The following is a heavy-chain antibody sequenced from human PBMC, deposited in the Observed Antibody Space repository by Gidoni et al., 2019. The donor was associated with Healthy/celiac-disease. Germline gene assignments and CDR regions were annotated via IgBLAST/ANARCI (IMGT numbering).Heavy chain of an antibody. V-gene: IGHV4-34*01. Sequence: QVQLQQWCAGLLKPSETLSLTCAVYGGSFCGYYWSWIRQPPGKGLEGIGEINHSGSTKYNPSLKSRVTISVDTSKNQVSLKLSSVTAADTAVYYCYGSGILDGRMDVLGKGTTVTVSS. CDR3: YGSGILDGRMDV. D-gene: IGHD3-10*01. CDR2: INHSGST. J-gene: IGHJ6*04. CDR1: GGSFCGYY.